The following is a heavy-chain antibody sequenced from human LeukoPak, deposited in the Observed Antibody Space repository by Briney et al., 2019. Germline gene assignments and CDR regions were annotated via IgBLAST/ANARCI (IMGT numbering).Heavy chain of an antibody. J-gene: IGHJ4*02. CDR2: IKQDESEK. CDR1: GFTFSTYW. Sequence: GGSLRLSCAASGFTFSTYWMSWVRQAPGKGLEWVANIKQDESEKYYVESVKGRFTMSRDNTKNSLYLQMNSLRAEDTAVYYCARDKIVGATFFDYWGQGTLVTVSS. CDR3: ARDKIVGATFFDY. V-gene: IGHV3-7*01. D-gene: IGHD1-26*01.